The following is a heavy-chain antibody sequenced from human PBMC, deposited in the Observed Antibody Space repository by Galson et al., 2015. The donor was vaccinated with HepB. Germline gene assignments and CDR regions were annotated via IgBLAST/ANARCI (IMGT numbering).Heavy chain of an antibody. D-gene: IGHD2-2*01. Sequence: SVKVSCKASGYTFTSYGISWVRQAPGQGLEWMGWINTYNGDTNYEQNLQGRVSMTTDTSTTTAYMELWSLTPDDTAAYYCARGPARRRTVVAPASPYYFDYWGQGTLVTVSS. V-gene: IGHV1-18*01. CDR1: GYTFTSYG. CDR2: INTYNGDT. J-gene: IGHJ4*02. CDR3: ARGPARRRTVVAPASPYYFDY.